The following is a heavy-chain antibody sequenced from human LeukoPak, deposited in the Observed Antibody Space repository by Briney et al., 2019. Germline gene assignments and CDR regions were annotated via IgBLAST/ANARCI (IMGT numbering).Heavy chain of an antibody. CDR3: ARYLTGDAFDI. D-gene: IGHD3-9*01. CDR2: IYYSGST. V-gene: IGHV4-59*08. Sequence: SETLSLTCTVSGGSISSYYWSWILQPPGKGLEWIGYIYYSGSTNYNPSLKSRVTISVDTSKNQFSLKPSSVTAADTAVYYCARYLTGDAFDIWGQGTMVTVSS. J-gene: IGHJ3*02. CDR1: GGSISSYY.